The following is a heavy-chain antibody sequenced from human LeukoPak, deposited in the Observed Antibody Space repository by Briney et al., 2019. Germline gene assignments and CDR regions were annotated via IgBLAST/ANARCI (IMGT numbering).Heavy chain of an antibody. V-gene: IGHV3-23*01. CDR2: ISGSGGST. CDR3: TTDVVPPFDP. J-gene: IGHJ5*02. D-gene: IGHD3-10*02. CDR1: GFTFSSYA. Sequence: GGSLRLSCAASGFTFSSYAMSWVRQAPGKGLEWVSAISGSGGSTYYADSVKGRFAISRDDSKNTLYLQMNSLKTEDTAVYYCTTDVVPPFDPWGQGTLVTVSS.